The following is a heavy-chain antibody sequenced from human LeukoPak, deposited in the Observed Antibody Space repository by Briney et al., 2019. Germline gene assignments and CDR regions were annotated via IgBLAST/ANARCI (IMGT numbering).Heavy chain of an antibody. CDR1: GYSISSGYY. CDR2: MYHSGTT. J-gene: IGHJ4*02. V-gene: IGHV4-38-2*02. Sequence: SETLSLTCTVSGYSISSGYYWGWIRQPPGKGLEWIGSMYHSGTTSYNPSLKSRVTMSVDTSENQFSLELSSVTAADTAVYYCARVLDYYGSGTRDFDYWGQGTLVTVSS. D-gene: IGHD3-10*01. CDR3: ARVLDYYGSGTRDFDY.